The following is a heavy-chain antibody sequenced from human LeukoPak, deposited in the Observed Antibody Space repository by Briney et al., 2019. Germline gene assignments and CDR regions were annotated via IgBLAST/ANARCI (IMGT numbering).Heavy chain of an antibody. V-gene: IGHV4-59*12. J-gene: IGHJ4*02. CDR3: AGFSYEVFDY. D-gene: IGHD3-3*01. CDR1: GGSISSYY. CDR2: IYYSGST. Sequence: PSETLSLTCTVSGGSISSYYWSWIRQPPGKGLEWIGYIYYSGSTNYNPSLKSRVTMSVDTSKNQFSLKLTSLTAADTAVYYCAGFSYEVFDYWGQGTLVTVSS.